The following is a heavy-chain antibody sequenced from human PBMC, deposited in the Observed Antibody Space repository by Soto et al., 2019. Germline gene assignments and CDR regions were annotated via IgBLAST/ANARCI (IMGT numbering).Heavy chain of an antibody. D-gene: IGHD5-12*01. V-gene: IGHV1-69*12. CDR2: IIPIFGTV. J-gene: IGHJ2*01. Sequence: QVQLVQSGAEVKKPGSSVKVSCKASGGTFRNYPISWVRQAPGQGLEWMGGIIPIFGTVNYAQKFQGRVTITADESTCTAYMELSSLRSEDTAVYYCARGNHRWLQLWYFDLWGRGTLVTVSS. CDR3: ARGNHRWLQLWYFDL. CDR1: GGTFRNYP.